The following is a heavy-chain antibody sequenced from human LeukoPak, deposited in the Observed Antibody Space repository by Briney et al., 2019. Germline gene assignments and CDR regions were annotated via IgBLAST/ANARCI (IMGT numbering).Heavy chain of an antibody. V-gene: IGHV3-23*01. J-gene: IGHJ3*02. Sequence: SGGSLRLSCAASGFPFSNYAVTWVRQAPGKGLEWVSSISGPGSTTYYSDSVKGRFTISRDNSKNTLYLQMNSLRAEDTAVYYCARGGGIAYCGGDCYLGLAFDIWGQGTMVTVSS. CDR3: ARGGGIAYCGGDCYLGLAFDI. D-gene: IGHD2-21*02. CDR1: GFPFSNYA. CDR2: ISGPGSTT.